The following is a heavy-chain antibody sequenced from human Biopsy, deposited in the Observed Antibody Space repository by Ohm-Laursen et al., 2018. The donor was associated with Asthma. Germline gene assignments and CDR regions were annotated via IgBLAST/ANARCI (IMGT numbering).Heavy chain of an antibody. J-gene: IGHJ4*02. D-gene: IGHD3-22*01. CDR3: ARGDSSNWSHYYFDY. CDR2: VSSDGHNK. Sequence: SLTLSCAASGFVFSQCGMHWVRQGPGKGLEWVALVSSDGHNKYYEDSVKGRFTISRDYSKNTLYLQMHSLRAEDTAVYYCARGDSSNWSHYYFDYWGQGTLVTVSS. V-gene: IGHV3-33*08. CDR1: GFVFSQCG.